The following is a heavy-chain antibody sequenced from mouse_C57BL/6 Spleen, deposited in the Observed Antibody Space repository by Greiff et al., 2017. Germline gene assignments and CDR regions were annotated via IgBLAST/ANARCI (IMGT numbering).Heavy chain of an antibody. CDR2: IDPSDSYT. CDR3: ARGGKTGTFDY. V-gene: IGHV1-50*01. D-gene: IGHD4-1*01. J-gene: IGHJ2*01. CDR1: GYTFTSYW. Sequence: QVQLQQPGAELVKPGASVKLSCKASGYTFTSYWMKWVKQRPGQGLEWIGEIDPSDSYTNYNQKFKGKATLTVDTSSSKAYMQLSSLTSEDSAVYYCARGGKTGTFDYWGQGTTLTVSS.